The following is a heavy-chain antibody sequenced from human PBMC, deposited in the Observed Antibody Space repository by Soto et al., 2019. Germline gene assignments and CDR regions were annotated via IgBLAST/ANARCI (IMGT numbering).Heavy chain of an antibody. V-gene: IGHV4-34*01. J-gene: IGHJ4*02. D-gene: IGHD6-13*01. Sequence: PSETLSLTCAVYGGSFSGYYWSWIRQPPGKGLEWIGEINHSGSTNYNPSLKSRVTISVDTSKNQFSLKLSSVTAADTAVYYCARVSSSWGLVNYFDYWGQGTLVTVS. CDR2: INHSGST. CDR1: GGSFSGYY. CDR3: ARVSSSWGLVNYFDY.